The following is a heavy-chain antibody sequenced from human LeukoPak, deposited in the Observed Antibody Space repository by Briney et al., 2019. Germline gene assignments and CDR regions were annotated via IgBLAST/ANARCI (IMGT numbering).Heavy chain of an antibody. V-gene: IGHV3-21*01. CDR2: ISSSSSYI. J-gene: IGHJ3*02. Sequence: GGSLRLSCAASGFTFSSYSMNWVRQAPGKGLEWVSSISSSSSYIYYADSVKGRFTISRDNAKNSLYLQMNSLRAEETAVYYCARDRGAYYDILTGYYSSDAFDIWGQGTMVTVSS. CDR3: ARDRGAYYDILTGYYSSDAFDI. D-gene: IGHD3-9*01. CDR1: GFTFSSYS.